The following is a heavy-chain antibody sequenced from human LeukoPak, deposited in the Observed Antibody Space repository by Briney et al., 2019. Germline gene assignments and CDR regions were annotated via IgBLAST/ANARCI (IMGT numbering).Heavy chain of an antibody. CDR3: ARTPGFFDILTGLTLDY. CDR1: GGTFSSYA. Sequence: SVKVSCKASGGTFSSYAISWVRQAPGQGLEWMGGIIPIFGTANYAQKFQGRVTITADESTSTAYMELSSLRSEDTAVYYCARTPGFFDILTGLTLDYWGQGTLVTVSS. V-gene: IGHV1-69*13. CDR2: IIPIFGTA. J-gene: IGHJ4*02. D-gene: IGHD3-9*01.